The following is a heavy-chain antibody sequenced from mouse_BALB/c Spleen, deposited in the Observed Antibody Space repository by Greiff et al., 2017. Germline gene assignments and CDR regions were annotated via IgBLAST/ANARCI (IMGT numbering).Heavy chain of an antibody. CDR1: GYTFTSYW. V-gene: IGHV1S41*01. CDR3: ARRGYYDYDGGYFDV. D-gene: IGHD2-4*01. J-gene: IGHJ1*01. Sequence: DLVKPGASVKLSCKASGYTFTSYWINWIKQRPGQGLEWIGRIAPGSGSTYYNEMFKGKATLTVDTSSSTAYIQLSSLSSEDSAVYFCARRGYYDYDGGYFDVWGAGTTVTGSS. CDR2: IAPGSGST.